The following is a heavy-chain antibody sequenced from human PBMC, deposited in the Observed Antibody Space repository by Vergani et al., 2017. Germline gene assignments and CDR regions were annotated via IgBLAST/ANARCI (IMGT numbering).Heavy chain of an antibody. J-gene: IGHJ4*02. CDR1: GGSISSHY. V-gene: IGHV4-59*11. Sequence: QVQLQESGPGLVKPSETLSLTCTVSGGSISSHYWSWIRQPPGKGLEWIGYIYYSGSTNYNPSLKSRVTISVDTSKNQFSLKLSSVTAADTAVYYCARGDTDFDYWGQGTLVTVSS. CDR2: IYYSGST. CDR3: ARGDTDFDY. D-gene: IGHD4-17*01.